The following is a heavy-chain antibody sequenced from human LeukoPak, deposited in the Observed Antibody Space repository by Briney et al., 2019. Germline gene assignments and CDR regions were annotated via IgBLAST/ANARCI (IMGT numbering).Heavy chain of an antibody. CDR2: IYYSGST. V-gene: IGHV4-39*01. D-gene: IGHD3-3*01. CDR1: GGSISSSSYY. J-gene: IGHJ4*02. Sequence: PSETLSLTCTVSGGSISSSSYYWGWIRQPPGKGLEWIGSIYYSGSTYYNPSLKSRFTISVDTSKNQFSLKLSSVTAADTAVYYCARHVTPTYYDFWSGYGDWGQGTLVTVSS. CDR3: ARHVTPTYYDFWSGYGD.